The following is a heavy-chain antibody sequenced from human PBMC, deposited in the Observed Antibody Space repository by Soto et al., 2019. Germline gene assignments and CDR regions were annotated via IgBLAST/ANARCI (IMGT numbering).Heavy chain of an antibody. Sequence: SQTLSLTCAISGDSVSSNSAAWTWIRQSPSRGLEFLGRTYYRSKWYNDYAMSVKSRITINPDTSKNQFSLQLNSVTPEDTAVYYCAREVEHQLAYNWFDPWGQGTRVTVPQ. CDR1: GDSVSSNSAA. V-gene: IGHV6-1*01. CDR3: AREVEHQLAYNWFDP. D-gene: IGHD6-13*01. CDR2: TYYRSKWYN. J-gene: IGHJ5*02.